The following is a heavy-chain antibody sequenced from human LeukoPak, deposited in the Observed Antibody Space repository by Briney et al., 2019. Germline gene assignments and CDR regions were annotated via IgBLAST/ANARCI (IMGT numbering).Heavy chain of an antibody. V-gene: IGHV4-31*03. CDR1: GVSISSGGYY. CDR3: ARSLLIKFGGVVDF. Sequence: PSETLSLTCTVSGVSISSGGYYWSWIRQHPGKGLEWIGYIYYSGSTYYNPSLKSRVTISVDTSKNQFSLKLNSVTAADTAVYYCARSLLIKFGGVVDFWGQGTLVTVSS. CDR2: IYYSGST. D-gene: IGHD3-16*01. J-gene: IGHJ4*02.